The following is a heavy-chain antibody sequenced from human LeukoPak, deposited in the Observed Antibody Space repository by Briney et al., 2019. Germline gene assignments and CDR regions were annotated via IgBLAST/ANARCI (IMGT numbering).Heavy chain of an antibody. CDR3: ARDLGYSYGYWNY. CDR2: IKQDGSEK. J-gene: IGHJ4*02. Sequence: IKQDGSEKYYVDSVTGRFTISRDNAKNSLYLQMNSLRAEDTAVYYCARDLGYSYGYWNYWGQGTLVTVSS. D-gene: IGHD5-18*01. V-gene: IGHV3-7*01.